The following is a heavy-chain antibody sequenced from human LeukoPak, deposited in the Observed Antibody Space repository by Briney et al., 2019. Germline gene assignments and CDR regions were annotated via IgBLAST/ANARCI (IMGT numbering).Heavy chain of an antibody. CDR2: IYPGDSDT. CDR1: GYSFSNFW. D-gene: IGHD3-16*01. CDR3: ATARDRSYGGFDF. J-gene: IGHJ4*02. V-gene: IGHV5-51*01. Sequence: GESRKISCKGSGYSFSNFWIGWVRQMPGKGLEWMGTIYPGDSDTRYSPSFHGQVTISADKSISTTYLQWSSLKASDTAMYYCATARDRSYGGFDFWGQGTLVTVSS.